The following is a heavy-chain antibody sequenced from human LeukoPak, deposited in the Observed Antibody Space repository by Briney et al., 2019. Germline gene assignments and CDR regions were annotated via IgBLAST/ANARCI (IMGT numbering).Heavy chain of an antibody. Sequence: AGGSLRLSCAASGFTFSNYGMHWVRQAPGKGLEYVSAISIDGGDTFYASSVKGRFTISRDNSKSTLYLQMGSLRAEDMAVYYCARVLRDISGYYDYWGQGTLVTVSS. CDR3: ARVLRDISGYYDY. J-gene: IGHJ4*02. D-gene: IGHD3-22*01. V-gene: IGHV3-64*01. CDR2: ISIDGGDT. CDR1: GFTFSNYG.